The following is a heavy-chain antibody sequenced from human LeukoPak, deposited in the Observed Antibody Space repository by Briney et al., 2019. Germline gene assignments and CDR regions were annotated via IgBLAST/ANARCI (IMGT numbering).Heavy chain of an antibody. J-gene: IGHJ3*02. Sequence: SETLSLTCTVSGGSISSYYWSWIRQPPGKGLEWIGYIYYSGSTNYNPSLKSRVTISVDTSKNQFSLKLSSVTAADTAVYYCARSYPWGLSAFYIWGQGTMVTVSS. CDR1: GGSISSYY. D-gene: IGHD3-16*02. CDR3: ARSYPWGLSAFYI. CDR2: IYYSGST. V-gene: IGHV4-59*08.